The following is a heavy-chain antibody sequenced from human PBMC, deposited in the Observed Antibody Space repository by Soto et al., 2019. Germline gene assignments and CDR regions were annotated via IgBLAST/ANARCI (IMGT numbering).Heavy chain of an antibody. V-gene: IGHV1-8*01. CDR1: GYTFTSYD. Sequence: ASVKVSCKASGYTFTSYDINWVRQATGQGLEWMGWMNPNSGNTGYAQKFQGRVTMTRNTSISTAYMELSSLRSEDTAVYYCAIASLGYCSGGSCYYPPDYYYNMAVWGKGTTVTVSS. CDR2: MNPNSGNT. J-gene: IGHJ6*03. CDR3: AIASLGYCSGGSCYYPPDYYYNMAV. D-gene: IGHD2-15*01.